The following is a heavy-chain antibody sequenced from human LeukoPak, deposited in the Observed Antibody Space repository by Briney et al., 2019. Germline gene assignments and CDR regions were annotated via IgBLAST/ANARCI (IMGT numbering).Heavy chain of an antibody. V-gene: IGHV3-73*01. CDR3: TSRSSSFMYMDV. CDR2: IRSKANSYAT. Sequence: GGSLRLSCAASGFTFSGSAMHWVRQASGKGLEWVGRIRSKANSYATAYAASVKGRFTISRDDSKNTAYLQVNSLKTEDTAVYYCTSRSSSFMYMDVWGKGTTVTVSS. CDR1: GFTFSGSA. J-gene: IGHJ6*03. D-gene: IGHD6-6*01.